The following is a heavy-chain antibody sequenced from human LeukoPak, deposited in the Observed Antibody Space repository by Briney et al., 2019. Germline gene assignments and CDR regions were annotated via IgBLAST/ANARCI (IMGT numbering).Heavy chain of an antibody. V-gene: IGHV4-59*08. CDR2: IYYSGST. CDR1: GGSISSYY. Sequence: SETLSLTCTVSGGSISSYYWSWIRQPPGKGLEWIGYIYYSGSTNYNPSLKSQVTISVDTSKNQFSLKLSSVTAADTAVYYCASHSYGSGSYYWGQGTLVTVSS. CDR3: ASHSYGSGSYY. D-gene: IGHD3-10*01. J-gene: IGHJ4*02.